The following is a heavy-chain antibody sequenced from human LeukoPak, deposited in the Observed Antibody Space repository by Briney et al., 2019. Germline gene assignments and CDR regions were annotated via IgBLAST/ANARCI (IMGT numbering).Heavy chain of an antibody. Sequence: PGASLRLSCAASGFTFSSFAMSWVRQAPGKGLEWVSGLSGSGGTTHYADSVKGRFTISRDNSKNTLYLQLNSLRAEDTAVYYCAKSPVEMSTKYFDHWGQGTLVTVSS. J-gene: IGHJ4*02. CDR1: GFTFSSFA. CDR3: AKSPVEMSTKYFDH. D-gene: IGHD5-24*01. CDR2: LSGSGGTT. V-gene: IGHV3-23*01.